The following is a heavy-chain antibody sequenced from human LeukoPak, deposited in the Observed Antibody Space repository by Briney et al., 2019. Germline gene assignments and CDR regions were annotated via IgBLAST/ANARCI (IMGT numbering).Heavy chain of an antibody. J-gene: IGHJ4*02. Sequence: PGGSLRLSCAASGFTFSSYSMNWVRQAPGKGLEWVSYISSSSSTIYYADSVKGRFTISRDNAKNSLYLQMNSLRAEDTAVYYCAREDGYNDYWGQGTLVTVSS. D-gene: IGHD5-24*01. V-gene: IGHV3-48*01. CDR3: AREDGYNDY. CDR1: GFTFSSYS. CDR2: ISSSSSTI.